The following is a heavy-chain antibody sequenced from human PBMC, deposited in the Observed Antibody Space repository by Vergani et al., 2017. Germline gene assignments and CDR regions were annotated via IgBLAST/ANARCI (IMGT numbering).Heavy chain of an antibody. D-gene: IGHD6-19*01. CDR2: IYSGGST. Sequence: EVQLVETGGGLIQPGGSLRLSCAASGFTVSSNYMSWVRQAPGKGLEWVSVIYSGGSTYYADSAKGRFTISRDNSKNTLYLQMNSLRAEDTAVYYCARDSSGSSWDYWGQGTLVTVSS. J-gene: IGHJ4*02. CDR3: ARDSSGSSWDY. CDR1: GFTVSSNY. V-gene: IGHV3-53*02.